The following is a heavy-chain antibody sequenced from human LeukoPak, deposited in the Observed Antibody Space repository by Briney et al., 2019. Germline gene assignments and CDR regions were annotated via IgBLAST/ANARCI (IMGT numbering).Heavy chain of an antibody. CDR2: IKQDGNEK. CDR3: AKDGRTGYPFDY. J-gene: IGHJ4*02. Sequence: PGGSLRLSCAASGFRFNTYWMSWVRQAPGKGLEWVANIKQDGNEKYYADSVKGRFTISRDKSKNTYLQMNSLRTEDTAVYFCAKDGRTGYPFDYWGRGTLVTVSS. D-gene: IGHD5-12*01. CDR1: GFRFNTYW. V-gene: IGHV3-7*01.